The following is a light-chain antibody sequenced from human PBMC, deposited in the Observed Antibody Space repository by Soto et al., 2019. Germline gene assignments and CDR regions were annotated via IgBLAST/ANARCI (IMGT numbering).Light chain of an antibody. Sequence: QTVVTQEPSFSVSPGGTVTLTCGLTSDSVSTSYYASWYQQTPGQTPRMLIYSTNTRSSGVPDRFSGSILGNKAALTITGAQADDESDYYCVLYMGSGFWVFGGGTKVTVL. CDR3: VLYMGSGFWV. CDR1: SDSVSTSYY. J-gene: IGLJ3*02. CDR2: STN. V-gene: IGLV8-61*01.